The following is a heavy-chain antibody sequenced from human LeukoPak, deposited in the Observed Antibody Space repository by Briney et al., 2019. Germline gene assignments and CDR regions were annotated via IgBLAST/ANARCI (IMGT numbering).Heavy chain of an antibody. V-gene: IGHV3-23*01. Sequence: SGGSLRLSCAASGFTFSSYAMSWVRQAPGKGLEWVSAISGSGGSTYYADSVKGRITISRDNSKSTLYLQMNSLRAEDTAVYYCAKDVGTAVAGTVDYWGQGTRVTVSS. D-gene: IGHD6-19*01. J-gene: IGHJ4*02. CDR1: GFTFSSYA. CDR3: AKDVGTAVAGTVDY. CDR2: ISGSGGST.